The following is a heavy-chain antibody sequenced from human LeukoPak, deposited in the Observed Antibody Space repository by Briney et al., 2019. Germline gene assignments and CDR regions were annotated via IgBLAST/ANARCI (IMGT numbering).Heavy chain of an antibody. CDR2: INPSGGST. CDR3: ARGVPPEDLGDY. CDR1: GYTFTSYD. Sequence: ASVKVSCKASGYTFTSYDINWVRQATGQGLEWMGIINPSGGSTSYAQKFQGRVTMTRDTSTSTVYMELSSLRSEDTAVYYCARGVPPEDLGDYWGQGTLVTVSS. D-gene: IGHD3-16*01. J-gene: IGHJ4*02. V-gene: IGHV1-46*01.